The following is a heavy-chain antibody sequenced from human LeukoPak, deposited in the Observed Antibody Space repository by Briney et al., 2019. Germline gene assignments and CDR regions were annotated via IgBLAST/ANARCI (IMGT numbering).Heavy chain of an antibody. J-gene: IGHJ4*02. D-gene: IGHD3-10*01. CDR3: AKDRTFGELSSDLDY. CDR2: ISWNSGSI. CDR1: GFTFDDYA. Sequence: GGSLRLSCAASGFTFDDYAMHWVRQAPGKGLEWVSGISWNSGSIGYADSVKGRFTISRDNAKNSLYLQMNSLRAEDTALYYCAKDRTFGELSSDLDYWGQGTLVTVSS. V-gene: IGHV3-9*01.